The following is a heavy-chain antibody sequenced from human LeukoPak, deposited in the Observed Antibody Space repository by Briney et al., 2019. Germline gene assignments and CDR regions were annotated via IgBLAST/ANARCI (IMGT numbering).Heavy chain of an antibody. CDR1: GFTFTSYS. D-gene: IGHD5-18*01. J-gene: IGHJ3*02. Sequence: GGSLRLSCAAAGFTFTSYSMTWVRQAPGQGLGGVSYISISSSSIHYADSVRGRFTISRDNAKSSLFLQMNSLRAEDTAVYYCARARSSYGYGDAFDIWGQGTMVTVSS. CDR2: ISISSSSI. V-gene: IGHV3-48*01. CDR3: ARARSSYGYGDAFDI.